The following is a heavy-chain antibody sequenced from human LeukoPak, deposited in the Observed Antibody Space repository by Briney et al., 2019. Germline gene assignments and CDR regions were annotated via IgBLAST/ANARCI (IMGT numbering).Heavy chain of an antibody. CDR2: IIPIFGTA. CDR3: AREGVQLWLRSFHDAFDI. J-gene: IGHJ3*02. CDR1: GGTFSSYA. V-gene: IGHV1-69*13. D-gene: IGHD5-18*01. Sequence: ASVKVSCKAYGGTFSSYAISWVRQAPGQGLEWMGGIIPIFGTANYAQKFQGRVTITADESTSTAYMELSSLRSEDTAVYYCAREGVQLWLRSFHDAFDIWGQGTMVTVSS.